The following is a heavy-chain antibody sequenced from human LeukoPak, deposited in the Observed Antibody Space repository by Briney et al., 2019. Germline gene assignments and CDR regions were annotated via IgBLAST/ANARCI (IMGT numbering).Heavy chain of an antibody. J-gene: IGHJ6*02. CDR2: ISYDGYSK. V-gene: IGHV3-30*18. D-gene: IGHD3-10*01. CDR3: AKDRYGSGTNGMDV. Sequence: GGSLRLSCVASGFTFSSYGMNWVRQAPGKGLEWVAVISYDGYSKYYADSVEGRFTISRDNSKGTLFLQLNSLRGEDTALYYCAKDRYGSGTNGMDVWGQGTPVTVSS. CDR1: GFTFSSYG.